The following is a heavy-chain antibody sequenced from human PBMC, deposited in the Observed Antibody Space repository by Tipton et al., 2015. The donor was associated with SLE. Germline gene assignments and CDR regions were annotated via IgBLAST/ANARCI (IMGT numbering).Heavy chain of an antibody. D-gene: IGHD3-9*01. J-gene: IGHJ3*02. V-gene: IGHV1-18*01. CDR3: ARTGYYDILTGSQTPSWYAFDI. CDR2: ISAYNGNT. Sequence: QVQLVQSGAEVKKPGASVKVSCKASGYTFTSYGISWVRQAPGQGLEWMGWISAYNGNTNYAQKLQGRVTMTTDTSTSTAYMELRSLRSDDTAVYYCARTGYYDILTGSQTPSWYAFDIWGQGTMVTVSS. CDR1: GYTFTSYG.